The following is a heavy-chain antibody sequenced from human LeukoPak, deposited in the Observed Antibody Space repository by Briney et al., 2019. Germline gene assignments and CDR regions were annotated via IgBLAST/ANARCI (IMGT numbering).Heavy chain of an antibody. CDR2: INWNGGST. J-gene: IGHJ3*02. CDR1: RFTFDDYG. D-gene: IGHD4-17*01. CDR3: AREATLRDFYDAFDI. Sequence: GGSLRLSCAASRFTFDDYGMSWVRRAPGKGLEWVCGINWNGGSTGYADSVKGRFTISRDNAKNSLYLQMSSLRAEDTALYYCAREATLRDFYDAFDIWGQGTMVTVSS. V-gene: IGHV3-20*04.